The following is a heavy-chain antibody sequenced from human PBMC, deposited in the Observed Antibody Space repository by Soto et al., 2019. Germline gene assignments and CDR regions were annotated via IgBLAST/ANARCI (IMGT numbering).Heavy chain of an antibody. CDR2: INPANINT. CDR3: ARDLKTYFFGSGSH. J-gene: IGHJ1*01. D-gene: IGHD3-10*01. Sequence: QVRLVQSGADVKKPGASVTVSCQASGYTFTNYAIHWVRQAPGQTLEWMGWINPANINTRYSRKFQGRFTITTDTPATTDYMELRSLVSEDTAVYYCARDLKTYFFGSGSHWGQGTLLPVSS. V-gene: IGHV1-3*01. CDR1: GYTFTNYA.